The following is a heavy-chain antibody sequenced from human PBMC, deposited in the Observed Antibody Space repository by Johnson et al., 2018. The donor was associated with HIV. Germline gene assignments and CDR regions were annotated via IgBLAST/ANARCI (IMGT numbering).Heavy chain of an antibody. V-gene: IGHV3-30-3*01. CDR1: GFTFSSYA. J-gene: IGHJ3*02. CDR3: ARPDIVVVVANAFDI. D-gene: IGHD2-15*01. CDR2: ISYDGSNK. Sequence: QVQLVESGGGVVQPGRSLRLSCAASGFTFSSYAMHWVRQAPGKGLEWVAVISYDGSNKYYAYSVKGRFTISRDNSKNTLYLQMNSLRAEDTAVYYCARPDIVVVVANAFDIWGQGTMVTVSS.